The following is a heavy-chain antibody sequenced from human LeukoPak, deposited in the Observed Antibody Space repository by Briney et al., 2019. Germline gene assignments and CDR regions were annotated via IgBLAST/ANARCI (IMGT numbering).Heavy chain of an antibody. Sequence: ASVKVSCKASGYTFTNYVITWVRQAPGQGLQWMGWISPYNGYTKYAQKLQGRVTMTTDTSTSTSYMELRSLRSDDTALYYCARMMTPRHYYDSSGYYYGAFDIWGQGTMVTVSS. CDR3: ARMMTPRHYYDSSGYYYGAFDI. CDR1: GYTFTNYV. D-gene: IGHD3-22*01. J-gene: IGHJ3*02. V-gene: IGHV1-18*01. CDR2: ISPYNGYT.